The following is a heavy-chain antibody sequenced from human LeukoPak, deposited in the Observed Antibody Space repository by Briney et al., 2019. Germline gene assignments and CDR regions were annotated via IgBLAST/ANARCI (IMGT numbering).Heavy chain of an antibody. CDR2: ISSSSSYI. Sequence: PGGSLRLSCAASGFTFSSYSMNWVRQAPGKGLEWVSSISSSSSYIYYADSVKGRFTISRDNAKNSLYLQMNSLRAEDTAVHYCARVFTLDTAMDHDAFDIWGQGTMVTVSS. CDR1: GFTFSSYS. D-gene: IGHD5-18*01. CDR3: ARVFTLDTAMDHDAFDI. V-gene: IGHV3-21*01. J-gene: IGHJ3*02.